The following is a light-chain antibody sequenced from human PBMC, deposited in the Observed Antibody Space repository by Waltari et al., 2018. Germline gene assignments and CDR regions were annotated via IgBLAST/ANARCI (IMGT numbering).Light chain of an antibody. CDR1: HSIGTS. J-gene: IGKJ1*01. Sequence: DIQMTQSPSSLSAFVGDRVIITCRASHSIGTSLNWYQQKPGKAPKLLLYATSTLQSGVPSRFSGSGSGTDFTLTISSLQPEDFATYSCHQNYSPPPTFGQGTKVQIK. CDR2: ATS. CDR3: HQNYSPPPT. V-gene: IGKV1-39*01.